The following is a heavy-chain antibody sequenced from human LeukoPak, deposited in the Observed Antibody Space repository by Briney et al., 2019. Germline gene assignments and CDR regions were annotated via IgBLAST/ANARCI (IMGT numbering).Heavy chain of an antibody. CDR2: ISAYNGHT. J-gene: IGHJ6*02. Sequence: WASVKVSCKASGYTFTRYGINWVRQAPGQGLEWMGWISAYNGHTNYAQKLQSRVTMTTDTSTSTAYMDLRSLRSDDTAVYYCARLDMDTDYYYGMDVWGQGTTVTVSS. D-gene: IGHD5-18*01. V-gene: IGHV1-18*01. CDR3: ARLDMDTDYYYGMDV. CDR1: GYTFTRYG.